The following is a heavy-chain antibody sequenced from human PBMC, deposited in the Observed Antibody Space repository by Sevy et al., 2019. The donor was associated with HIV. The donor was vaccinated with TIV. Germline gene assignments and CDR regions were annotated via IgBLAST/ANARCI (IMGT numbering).Heavy chain of an antibody. D-gene: IGHD1-26*01. J-gene: IGHJ4*02. CDR1: GFTFSNAW. Sequence: WSLRLSCAASGFTFSNAWMSWVRQAPGKGLEWVGRIKSKTEGATRDFAAPVKGRLLISRDDSRNTVYLQMNSLKTEVTAVYYCTAGVGASDFDYWGQGTLVTVSS. CDR2: IKSKTEGATR. CDR3: TAGVGASDFDY. V-gene: IGHV3-15*01.